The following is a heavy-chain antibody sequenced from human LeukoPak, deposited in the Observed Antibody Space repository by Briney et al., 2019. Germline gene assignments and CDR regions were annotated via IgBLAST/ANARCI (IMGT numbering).Heavy chain of an antibody. D-gene: IGHD6-6*01. Sequence: PSETLSLTCAVYGGSFSGYYWSWIRQPPGKGLEWIGEINHSGSTNYNPSLKSRVTISVDTSKNQFSLKLSSVTAADTAVYYCARGAPYIAARHLDYWGQGTLVTVSS. CDR1: GGSFSGYY. CDR2: INHSGST. V-gene: IGHV4-34*01. J-gene: IGHJ4*02. CDR3: ARGAPYIAARHLDY.